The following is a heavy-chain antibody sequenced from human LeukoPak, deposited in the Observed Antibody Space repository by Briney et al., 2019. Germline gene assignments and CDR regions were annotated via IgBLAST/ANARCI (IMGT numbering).Heavy chain of an antibody. CDR3: ARDHSLRTQAAAGDFDY. J-gene: IGHJ4*02. CDR2: ISAYNGNT. CDR1: GYTFTSYG. V-gene: IGHV1-18*01. D-gene: IGHD6-13*01. Sequence: ASVKVSCKASGYTFTSYGISWVRQAPGQGLEWMGWISAYNGNTNYAQKLQGRVTMTTDTSTSTAYMELRSLRSDDTAVYYCARDHSLRTQAAAGDFDYWGQGTLATVSS.